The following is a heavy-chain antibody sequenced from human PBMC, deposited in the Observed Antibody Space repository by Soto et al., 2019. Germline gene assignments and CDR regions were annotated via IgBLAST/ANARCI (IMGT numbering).Heavy chain of an antibody. J-gene: IGHJ4*02. CDR3: ARHTPAISISDH. Sequence: QLQLQESGPGLVKPSETLSLTCTVSGGSISSSSYYWGWIRQPPGKGLEWIGSIYYSGSTYYNPSLKSRLTISVDTSKHQFSLKLSSVTAADTAVYYCARHTPAISISDHWGQVTLVTVSS. D-gene: IGHD2-15*01. CDR1: GGSISSSSYY. CDR2: IYYSGST. V-gene: IGHV4-39*01.